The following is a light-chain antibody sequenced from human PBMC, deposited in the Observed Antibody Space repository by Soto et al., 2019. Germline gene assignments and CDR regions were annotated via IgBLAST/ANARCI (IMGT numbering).Light chain of an antibody. CDR2: DVS. J-gene: IGLJ1*01. Sequence: QSALTQPPSVSGSPGQSVTISCTGTSSDVGSYNRVSWYQQPPGTAPKLMIYDVSNRPSGIPDRFSGSKSGNEASLTISGLQAEDEADYYCSSYTTSSTYVFGTGTKLTVL. CDR3: SSYTTSSTYV. CDR1: SSDVGSYNR. V-gene: IGLV2-18*02.